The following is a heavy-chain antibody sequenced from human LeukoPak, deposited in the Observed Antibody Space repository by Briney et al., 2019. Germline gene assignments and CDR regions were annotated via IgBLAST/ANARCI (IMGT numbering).Heavy chain of an antibody. D-gene: IGHD2-2*02. V-gene: IGHV1-2*02. CDR1: GYTFTGYY. CDR2: INPNSGGT. Sequence: ASVKVSCKASGYTFTGYYMHWVRQAPGQGLEWMGWINPNSGGTNYAQKFQGRVTMTRDTSISTAYMELSRLRSDDTAVYYCARDLRYCSSTSCYRRTYYYMDVWGKGTTVTVSS. CDR3: ARDLRYCSSTSCYRRTYYYMDV. J-gene: IGHJ6*03.